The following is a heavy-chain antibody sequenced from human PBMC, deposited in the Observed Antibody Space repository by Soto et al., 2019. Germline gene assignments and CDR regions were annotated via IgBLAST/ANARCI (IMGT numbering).Heavy chain of an antibody. V-gene: IGHV4-59*01. CDR2: IYYSGST. D-gene: IGHD2-15*01. CDR3: ARASAAAPPYFDY. CDR1: GVSISSYY. J-gene: IGHJ4*02. Sequence: SETLSLTCTVSGVSISSYYWIWIRQPPGKGLEWIGYIYYSGSTNYNPSLKSRVTISVDTSKNQFSLKLSSVTAADTAVCYCARASAAAPPYFDYWGQGTLVTVSS.